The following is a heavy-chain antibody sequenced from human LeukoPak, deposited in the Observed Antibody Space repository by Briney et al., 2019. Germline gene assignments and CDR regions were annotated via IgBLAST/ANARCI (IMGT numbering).Heavy chain of an antibody. Sequence: ASVKVSCKASGYTFTSYGISWVRQAPGQGLEWMGWINAYNGNTNYAQKLQGRVTMTTDTSTSTAYMELSSLRSDDTAVYYCARASGYYGSGSYYNPSYYYYYMDVWGKGTTVTVSS. CDR3: ARASGYYGSGSYYNPSYYYYYMDV. CDR2: INAYNGNT. D-gene: IGHD3-10*01. J-gene: IGHJ6*03. CDR1: GYTFTSYG. V-gene: IGHV1-18*01.